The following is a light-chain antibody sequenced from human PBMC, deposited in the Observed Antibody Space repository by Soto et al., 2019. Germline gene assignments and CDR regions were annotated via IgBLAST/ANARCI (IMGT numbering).Light chain of an antibody. CDR1: QSVTFY. CDR2: LAS. CDR3: QHYDTWPPG. Sequence: VMTQFPATLSVSPGERATFSCRASQSVTFYLAWYQQKHGQAPRLLIYLASTRATVVPARFSGSGSGTEFTLTISSVQSEDLAVYFCQHYDTWPPGFGHGTRLEI. V-gene: IGKV3-15*01. J-gene: IGKJ5*01.